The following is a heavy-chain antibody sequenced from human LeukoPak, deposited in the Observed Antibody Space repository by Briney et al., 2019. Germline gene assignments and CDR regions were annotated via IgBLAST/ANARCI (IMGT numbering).Heavy chain of an antibody. CDR3: AMSPRAGYHDAFYI. D-gene: IGHD5-24*01. V-gene: IGHV5-51*01. J-gene: IGHJ3*02. Sequence: GESLKLSLKGSGYSFTTYCIAWVRQMPGKGLEWMGIIYPGDSETRYSPSFQGQVTISADKSISTAYLQWGSLKASDTAMYYCAMSPRAGYHDAFYIWGQGTMVTVSS. CDR1: GYSFTTYC. CDR2: IYPGDSET.